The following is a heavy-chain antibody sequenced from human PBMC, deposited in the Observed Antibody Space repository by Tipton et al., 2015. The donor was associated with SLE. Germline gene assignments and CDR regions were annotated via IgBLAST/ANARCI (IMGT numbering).Heavy chain of an antibody. CDR2: IYYSGST. CDR1: GGSISSHY. V-gene: IGHV4-59*11. CDR3: ARALQNYFDY. Sequence: LSLTCTVSGGSISSHYWSWIRQPPGKGLEWIGYIYYSGSTNYNPSLKSRVTISVDTSKNQFSLKLSSVTAADTAVYYCARALQNYFDYWGQGTLVTVSS. J-gene: IGHJ4*02.